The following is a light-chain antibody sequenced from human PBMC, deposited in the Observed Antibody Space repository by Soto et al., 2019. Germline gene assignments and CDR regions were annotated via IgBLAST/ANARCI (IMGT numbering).Light chain of an antibody. CDR2: AAS. CDR1: QGISSY. CDR3: QQLNSYPT. Sequence: DIQLTQSPSFLSASVGDRVTITCRASQGISSYLAWYQQKPGKAPKLLIYAASTLQSGVPSRFSGSGSGTEFTLTISSLQPEDSATYYCQQLNSYPTFGQGTRLEIQ. V-gene: IGKV1-9*01. J-gene: IGKJ5*01.